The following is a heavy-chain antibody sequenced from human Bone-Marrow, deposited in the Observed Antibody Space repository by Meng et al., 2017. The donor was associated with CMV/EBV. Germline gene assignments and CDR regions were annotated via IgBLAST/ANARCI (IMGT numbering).Heavy chain of an antibody. CDR1: GFTFSDYY. CDR2: ISSSGSTI. V-gene: IGHV3-11*04. J-gene: IGHJ6*02. CDR3: ARGWGYCSSTSCYTNYYYYGMDV. Sequence: GESLKISCAASGFTFSDYYMSWIRQAPGKGLEWVSYISSSGSTIYYADSVKGRFTISRDNAKNSLYLQMNSLRAEDTAVYYCARGWGYCSSTSCYTNYYYYGMDVWGQGTTVTVSS. D-gene: IGHD2-2*01.